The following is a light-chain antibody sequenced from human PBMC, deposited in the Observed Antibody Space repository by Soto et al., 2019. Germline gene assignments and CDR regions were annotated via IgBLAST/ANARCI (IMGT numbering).Light chain of an antibody. CDR1: QSVSSN. CDR2: GAT. CDR3: QQYRYWPPLT. Sequence: EVVMTQSPATLSVSPGARATLSCRASQSVSSNLAWYQQKPGQAPRLLIYGATTRATGIPARFSGSGSGTEFTLTISSLQSEDFAVYYCQQYRYWPPLTFGGGTEVEIK. V-gene: IGKV3-15*01. J-gene: IGKJ4*01.